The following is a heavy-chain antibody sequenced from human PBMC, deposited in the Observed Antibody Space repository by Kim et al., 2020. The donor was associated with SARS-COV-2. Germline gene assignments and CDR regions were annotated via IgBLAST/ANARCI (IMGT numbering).Heavy chain of an antibody. V-gene: IGHV4-31*03. CDR1: GGSISSGGYY. CDR3: ARATFRRIGAPHNYFDY. J-gene: IGHJ4*02. D-gene: IGHD3-16*01. Sequence: SETLSLTCTVSGGSISSGGYYWSWIRQHPGKGLEWIGYIYYSGSTYYNPSLKSRVTISVDTSKNQFSLKLSSVTAADTAVYYCARATFRRIGAPHNYFDYWGQGTLVTVSS. CDR2: IYYSGST.